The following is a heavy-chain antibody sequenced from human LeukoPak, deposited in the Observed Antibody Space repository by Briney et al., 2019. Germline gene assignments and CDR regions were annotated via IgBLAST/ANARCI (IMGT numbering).Heavy chain of an antibody. D-gene: IGHD3/OR15-3a*01. V-gene: IGHV3-30*02. Sequence: GGSLRLSCAASGFTFSSYVMQWGRQAPGKGLEWVAFIEKDGNTKYYTDSVRGRFAISRDNSKNTLYLQMSSLRTEDTAMFYCTKARDFWTRRFFDYWGQGTLVTVFS. CDR3: TKARDFWTRRFFDY. CDR2: IEKDGNTK. J-gene: IGHJ4*02. CDR1: GFTFSSYV.